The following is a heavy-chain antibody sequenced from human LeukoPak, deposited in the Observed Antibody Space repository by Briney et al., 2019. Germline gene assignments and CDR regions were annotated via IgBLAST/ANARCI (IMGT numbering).Heavy chain of an antibody. J-gene: IGHJ4*02. CDR2: VYHSGST. CDR1: GGSVTRHF. CDR3: AGSALPELEKYYFDG. D-gene: IGHD1-26*01. Sequence: SETLSLTCTVSGGSVTRHFWSWIRQPPGKGLEWIGIVYHSGSTNYNPSLESRVTISIDTSKNQLSLTLTSATAADTTVYYCAGSALPELEKYYFDGWGQGTL. V-gene: IGHV4-59*02.